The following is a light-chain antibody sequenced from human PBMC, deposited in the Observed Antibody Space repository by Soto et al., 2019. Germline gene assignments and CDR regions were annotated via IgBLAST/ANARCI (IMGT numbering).Light chain of an antibody. CDR2: DAS. CDR1: QSVSSY. V-gene: IGKV3-11*01. CDR3: QQRSNWPRT. Sequence: EIVLTQSPATLSLSPGERATLSCRASQSVSSYFALYQQKPGQAPRLLIYDASNRATAIPARFSGSGSGTDFTLTISSLEPEDFALYYCQQRSNWPRTFGQGTKVEIK. J-gene: IGKJ1*01.